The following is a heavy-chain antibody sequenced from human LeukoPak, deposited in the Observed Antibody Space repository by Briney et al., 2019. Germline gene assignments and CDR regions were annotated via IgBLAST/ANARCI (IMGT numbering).Heavy chain of an antibody. CDR3: ARGGYCSGGSCYFFSNWFDP. Sequence: SVKVSCKASGGTFSSYAINWVRQAPGQGLEWMGGIIPIFGTANYAQKFQGRVTITADESTSTAYMELSSLRSEDTAVYYCARGGYCSGGSCYFFSNWFDPWGQGTLVTVSS. V-gene: IGHV1-69*13. CDR2: IIPIFGTA. CDR1: GGTFSSYA. J-gene: IGHJ5*02. D-gene: IGHD2-15*01.